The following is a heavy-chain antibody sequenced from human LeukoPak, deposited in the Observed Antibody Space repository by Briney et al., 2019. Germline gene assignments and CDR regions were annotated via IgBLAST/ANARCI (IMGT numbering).Heavy chain of an antibody. D-gene: IGHD6-19*01. CDR3: ARHSGSGWQALGY. Sequence: ASVKVSCKASGYTFSNYGISWVRQAPGLGLEWMGWTSYNGNTNYAQKFQDRVTMTTVTSTTTAYMELRSLESDDTAVYYCARHSGSGWQALGYWGQGTLVTVSS. J-gene: IGHJ4*02. CDR2: TSYNGNT. CDR1: GYTFSNYG. V-gene: IGHV1-18*04.